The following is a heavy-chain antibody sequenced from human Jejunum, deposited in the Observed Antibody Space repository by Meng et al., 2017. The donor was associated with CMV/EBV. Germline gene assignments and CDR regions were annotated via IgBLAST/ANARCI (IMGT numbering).Heavy chain of an antibody. Sequence: FPLIANNLSLFLQASGTGLAWIIRITYSHYSYKTQYAASVKGRFTISRYDSNNSLYLQMNSLKTEDAAVYLCARDSMKGGGFDYWGRGTLVTVSS. D-gene: IGHD4-23*01. CDR3: ARDSMKGGGFDY. V-gene: IGHV3-72*01. CDR2: ITYSHYSYKT. CDR1: FPLIANN. J-gene: IGHJ4*02.